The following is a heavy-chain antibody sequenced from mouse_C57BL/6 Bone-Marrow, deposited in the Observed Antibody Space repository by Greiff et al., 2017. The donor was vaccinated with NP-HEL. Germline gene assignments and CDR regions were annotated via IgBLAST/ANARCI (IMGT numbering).Heavy chain of an antibody. CDR2: IYPGSGST. J-gene: IGHJ2*01. V-gene: IGHV1-55*01. CDR1: GYTFTSYW. D-gene: IGHD2-3*01. CDR3: ERFYDGYDVGYYDY. Sequence: QVQLQQPGAELVKPGASVKMSCKASGYTFTSYWITWVKQRPGQGLEWIGDIYPGSGSTNYNEKFKSKATLTVDTSSSTAYMQLSSLTSEDSAVYYCERFYDGYDVGYYDYWGQGTTLTVSS.